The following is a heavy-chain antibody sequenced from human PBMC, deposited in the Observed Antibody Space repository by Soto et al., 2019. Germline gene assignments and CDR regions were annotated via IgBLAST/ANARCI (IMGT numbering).Heavy chain of an antibody. V-gene: IGHV3-64*07. CDR2: VNYNGGTA. J-gene: IGHJ2*01. Sequence: EVQLVESGGGLVQPGGSLRLSCAASGFSFSNYSMHWVRQAPGKGPEYVAVVNYNGGTAYYADSVKGRFTISRDNSKNTLYLQMGSLRDEDMAVYFCAREAGTLGLWYFDLWGRGTLVTVSS. CDR1: GFSFSNYS. CDR3: AREAGTLGLWYFDL. D-gene: IGHD1-7*01.